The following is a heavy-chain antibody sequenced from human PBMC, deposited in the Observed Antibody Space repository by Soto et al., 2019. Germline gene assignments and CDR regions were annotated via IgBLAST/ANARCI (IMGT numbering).Heavy chain of an antibody. V-gene: IGHV1-18*01. CDR3: XXXXXXXXXXXXGYPPDY. CDR2: ISAYNGNT. CDR1: GYTFTSYG. Sequence: QVQLVQSGAEVKKPGASVKVSCKASGYTFTSYGISWVRQAPGXXXXXXXXISAYNGNTNYAQKLQGRVTXTTDTSXXXXXXXXXXXXXXXXXXXXXXXXXXXXXXXXXGYPPDYWGQGTLVTVSS. J-gene: IGHJ4*02.